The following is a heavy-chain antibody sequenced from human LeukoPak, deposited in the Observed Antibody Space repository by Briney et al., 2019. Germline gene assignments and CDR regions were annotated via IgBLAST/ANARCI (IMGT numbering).Heavy chain of an antibody. Sequence: SQTLSLTCAVSGGSISSGGYSWSWIRQPPGKGLEWIGYIYHSGSTYYNPSLKSHVTISVDRSKNQFSLKLSSVTAADTAVYYCARLAVAGGFYVDYWGQGTLVTVSS. D-gene: IGHD6-19*01. J-gene: IGHJ4*02. V-gene: IGHV4-30-2*01. CDR2: IYHSGST. CDR1: GGSISSGGYS. CDR3: ARLAVAGGFYVDY.